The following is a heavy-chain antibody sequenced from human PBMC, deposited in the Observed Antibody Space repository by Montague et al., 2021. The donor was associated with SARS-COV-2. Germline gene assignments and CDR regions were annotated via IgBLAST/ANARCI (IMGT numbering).Heavy chain of an antibody. J-gene: IGHJ6*02. CDR3: ARRGSGRIVPDYYYGMDD. D-gene: IGHD1-26*01. CDR2: LYYSGST. Sequence: SETLSLTCTVSGGSISSSSYYWGWIRQPPGKGLEWIGSLYYSGSTYYNPSLKSRVTISVDTSKSQFSLKLSSVTAADTAVYYCARRGSGRIVPDYYYGMDDWGQGTTVTVSS. V-gene: IGHV4-39*01. CDR1: GGSISSSSYY.